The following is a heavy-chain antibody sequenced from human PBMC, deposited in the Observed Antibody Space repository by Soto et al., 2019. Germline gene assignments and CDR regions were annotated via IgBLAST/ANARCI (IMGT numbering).Heavy chain of an antibody. CDR2: IYSDGTST. CDR1: GFTFSDYW. J-gene: IGHJ6*03. Sequence: GGSLRLSCTASGFTFSDYWMHWVRQAPGKGLVWVSRIYSDGTSTIYADSAKGRFTISRDNAKNTLYLQMNSLRAEDTAVYYCARDSHYNMVAWGQGTTVTVSS. V-gene: IGHV3-74*01. CDR3: ARDSHYNMVA.